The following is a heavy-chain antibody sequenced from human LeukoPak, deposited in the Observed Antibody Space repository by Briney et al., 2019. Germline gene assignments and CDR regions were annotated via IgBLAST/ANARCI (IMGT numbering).Heavy chain of an antibody. J-gene: IGHJ6*03. CDR3: ARGQWGYSYASYYYYCYMDV. Sequence: EASVKVSCKASGGTFSSYAISWVRQAHGQGLEWMGGIIPIFGTANYAQKFQGRVTITADESTSTAYMELSSLRSEDTAVYYCARGQWGYSYASYYYYCYMDVWGKGTTVTVSS. D-gene: IGHD5-18*01. V-gene: IGHV1-69*01. CDR1: GGTFSSYA. CDR2: IIPIFGTA.